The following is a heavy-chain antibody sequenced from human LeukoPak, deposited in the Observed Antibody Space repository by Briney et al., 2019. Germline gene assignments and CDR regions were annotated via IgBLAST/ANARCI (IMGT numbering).Heavy chain of an antibody. D-gene: IGHD6-19*01. J-gene: IGHJ6*02. CDR2: IWSDGGSK. Sequence: PGRSLRLSCAASGFTFSSYGMHWVRQAPGKGLEWVAVIWSDGGSKHYGDSVKGRFTISRDNSKNTLYLQMNSLRAEDTAVYHCARGQSPSYYDMDVWGQGTTVTVSS. CDR3: ARGQSPSYYDMDV. CDR1: GFTFSSYG. V-gene: IGHV3-33*01.